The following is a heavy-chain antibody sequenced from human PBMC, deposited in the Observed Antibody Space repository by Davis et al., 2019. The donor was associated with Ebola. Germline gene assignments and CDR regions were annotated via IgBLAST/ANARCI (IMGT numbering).Heavy chain of an antibody. D-gene: IGHD6-13*01. J-gene: IGHJ3*02. Sequence: GGSLRLSCAASGFTVSISSNYMSWVRQAPGKGLEWVSVIDSGGSTDYADSLKGRFTISRDNSRDTLYLHMNSLRAEDTAVFYCARGLMIPAAGTGYAFDIWGQGTMVTVSS. V-gene: IGHV3-66*01. CDR1: GFTVSISSNY. CDR2: IDSGGST. CDR3: ARGLMIPAAGTGYAFDI.